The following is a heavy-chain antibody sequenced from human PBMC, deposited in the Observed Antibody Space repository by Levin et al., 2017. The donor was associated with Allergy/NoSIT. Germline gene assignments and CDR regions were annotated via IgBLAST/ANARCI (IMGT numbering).Heavy chain of an antibody. CDR2: INPSSGVT. Sequence: ASVKVSCKASGYTFTDYYIHWVRQAPGQGLEWMGWINPSSGVTDYAQKFQGRVTMTRDTSISTVHMELSRLRSDDTAVFYCARDGGMDVWGQGTTVTVSS. V-gene: IGHV1-2*02. CDR3: ARDGGMDV. CDR1: GYTFTDYY. J-gene: IGHJ6*02.